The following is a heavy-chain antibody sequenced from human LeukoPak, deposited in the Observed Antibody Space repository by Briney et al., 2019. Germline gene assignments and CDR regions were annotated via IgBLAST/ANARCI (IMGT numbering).Heavy chain of an antibody. V-gene: IGHV4-39*01. Sequence: SETLSLTCTVSGGSTSSSSYYWGWIRQPPGKGLEWIGSIYYSGSTYYNPSLKSRVTISVDTSKNQFSLKLSSVTAADTAVYYCARQGYSYGYSFDYWGQGTLVTVSS. CDR3: ARQGYSYGYSFDY. D-gene: IGHD5-18*01. J-gene: IGHJ4*02. CDR1: GGSTSSSSYY. CDR2: IYYSGST.